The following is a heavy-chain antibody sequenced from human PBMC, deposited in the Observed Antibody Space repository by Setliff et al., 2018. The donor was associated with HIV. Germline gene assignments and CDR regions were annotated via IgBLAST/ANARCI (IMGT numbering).Heavy chain of an antibody. CDR1: GGSFSGYH. J-gene: IGHJ3*02. Sequence: SETLSLTCAVYGGSFSGYHWNWIRQFPGKGLEWIGEINHTGNTQYNPSFKSRVTISTDTFKTRFSLKGTSVTAADTAVYYCARGTDNGDAFQIWGQGTLVTVSS. D-gene: IGHD2-8*01. CDR2: INHTGNT. V-gene: IGHV4-34*01. CDR3: ARGTDNGDAFQI.